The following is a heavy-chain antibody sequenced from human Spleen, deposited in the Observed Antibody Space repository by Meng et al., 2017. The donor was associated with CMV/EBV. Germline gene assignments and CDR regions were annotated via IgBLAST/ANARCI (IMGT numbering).Heavy chain of an antibody. D-gene: IGHD5-18*01. CDR3: ARADGYTYATYIVADSLDV. V-gene: IGHV1-2*02. Sequence: TGYYMHWVRQAPGQGLEWMGWINPYSGDTTYAQKLQGRVIMTRDTSIDTAYMEITRLKSDDTATYYCARADGYTYATYIVADSLDVWGQGTTVTVSS. CDR1: TGYY. J-gene: IGHJ6*02. CDR2: INPYSGDT.